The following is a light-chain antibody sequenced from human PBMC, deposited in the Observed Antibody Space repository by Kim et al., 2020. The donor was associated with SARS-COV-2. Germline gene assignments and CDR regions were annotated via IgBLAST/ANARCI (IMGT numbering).Light chain of an antibody. Sequence: EIVMTQSPATLSASPGERATLSCRASQSLSSNLAWYQQTPGQPPRLLIYGASTRATGIPARFSGGGSGTEFTLTISSLQSEDFAVYYCQQYHNWPPFTFGQGTKLEI. CDR3: QQYHNWPPFT. CDR2: GAS. J-gene: IGKJ2*01. CDR1: QSLSSN. V-gene: IGKV3-15*01.